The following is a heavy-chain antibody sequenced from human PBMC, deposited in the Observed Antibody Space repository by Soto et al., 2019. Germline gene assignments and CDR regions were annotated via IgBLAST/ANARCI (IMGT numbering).Heavy chain of an antibody. CDR1: GFTFSSYG. CDR2: IWYDGSNK. Sequence: GGSLRLSCAASGFTFSSYGMHWVRQAPGKGLEWVAVIWYDGSNKYYADSVKGRFTISRDNSKNTLYLQMNSLRAEDAAVYYCARDGLPTPSCNCFDPWGQGTLVTVSS. CDR3: ARDGLPTPSCNCFDP. J-gene: IGHJ5*02. D-gene: IGHD2-2*01. V-gene: IGHV3-33*08.